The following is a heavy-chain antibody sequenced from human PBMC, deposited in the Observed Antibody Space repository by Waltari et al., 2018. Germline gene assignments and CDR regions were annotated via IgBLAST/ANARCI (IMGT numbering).Heavy chain of an antibody. J-gene: IGHJ3*02. CDR1: GYSISSGYY. Sequence: QVQLQESGPGLVKPSETLSLTCAVSGYSISSGYYWGWIRQPPGKGLEWIGSIYHSGSTYFHPALKGRVTISVDTSKDQFSLKLSSVTAADTAVYYCARDPGNWNPDDAFDIWGQGTMVTVSS. V-gene: IGHV4-38-2*02. D-gene: IGHD1-20*01. CDR2: IYHSGST. CDR3: ARDPGNWNPDDAFDI.